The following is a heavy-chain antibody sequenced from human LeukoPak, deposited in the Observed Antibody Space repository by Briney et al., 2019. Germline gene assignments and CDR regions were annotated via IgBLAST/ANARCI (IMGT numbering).Heavy chain of an antibody. CDR2: IVVGSGNT. CDR1: GFTFTSSA. Sequence: GASVKVSCEASGFTFTSSAVQWVRQARGQRLEWIGWIVVGSGNTNYAQKFQERVTITRDMSTSTAYMELSSLRSEDTAVYYCAALGQTWSGYSFDYWGQGTLVTVSS. D-gene: IGHD3-3*01. V-gene: IGHV1-58*01. J-gene: IGHJ4*02. CDR3: AALGQTWSGYSFDY.